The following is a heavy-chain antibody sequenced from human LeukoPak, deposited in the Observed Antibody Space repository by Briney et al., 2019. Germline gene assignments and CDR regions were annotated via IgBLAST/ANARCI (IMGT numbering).Heavy chain of an antibody. CDR3: ARDSWDYSAMDV. CDR2: VHHPGSA. V-gene: IGHV4-59*01. Sequence: SETLSLTCSVSGLPLNTYYWRWVRHPPGKGLEWIGYVHHPGSADYNPSLKSRVTISLDMSKSQFSLMLTSATAADTAVYFCARDSWDYSAMDVWGPGTTVTVSS. D-gene: IGHD4-11*01. J-gene: IGHJ6*02. CDR1: GLPLNTYY.